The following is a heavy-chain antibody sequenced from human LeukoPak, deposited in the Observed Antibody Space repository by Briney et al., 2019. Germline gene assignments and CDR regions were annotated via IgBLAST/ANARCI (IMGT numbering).Heavy chain of an antibody. CDR2: INPNSGGT. Sequence: ASVTVSCKASGYTFTGYYMHWVRQAPGQGLEWMGWINPNSGGTNYAQKFQGRVTMTRDTSISTAYMELSRLRSDDTAVYYCARGLTARPVWFDPWGQGTLVTVSS. V-gene: IGHV1-2*02. CDR3: ARGLTARPVWFDP. J-gene: IGHJ5*02. D-gene: IGHD6-6*01. CDR1: GYTFTGYY.